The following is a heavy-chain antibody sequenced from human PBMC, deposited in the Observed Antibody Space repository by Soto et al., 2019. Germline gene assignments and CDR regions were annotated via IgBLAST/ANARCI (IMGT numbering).Heavy chain of an antibody. CDR1: GFVVTSKY. V-gene: IGHV3-53*02. D-gene: IGHD1-20*01. Sequence: EVQLVETGGGLIQPGGSLRLSCAASGFVVTSKYMDWVRQAPGKGLEWVSVIYGNDIRHYTDSVKGRFIVSKDNTENTMYLQMNSLRVEDTAVYFWPRAYNWISAFDYCGQGTLVTVSS. CDR2: IYGNDIR. J-gene: IGHJ4*02. CDR3: PRAYNWISAFDY.